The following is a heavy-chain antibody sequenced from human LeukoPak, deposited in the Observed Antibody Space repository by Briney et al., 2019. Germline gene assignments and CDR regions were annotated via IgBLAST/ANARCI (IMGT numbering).Heavy chain of an antibody. V-gene: IGHV4-39*01. D-gene: IGHD6-19*01. Sequence: TSETLSLTCTVSGGSISSSSYYWGWIRQPPGKGLEWIGSIYYSGSTYYNPSLKSRVTISVDTSKNQFSPKLSSVTAADTAVYYCARHAGRIAVAGRSRDAFDIWGQGTMVTVSS. CDR1: GGSISSSSYY. CDR2: IYYSGST. CDR3: ARHAGRIAVAGRSRDAFDI. J-gene: IGHJ3*02.